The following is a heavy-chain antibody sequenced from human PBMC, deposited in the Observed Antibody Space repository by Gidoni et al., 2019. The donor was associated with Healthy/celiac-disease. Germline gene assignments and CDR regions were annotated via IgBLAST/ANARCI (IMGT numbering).Heavy chain of an antibody. D-gene: IGHD3-10*01. Sequence: EVQMVESGGVVVQPGGSLRLSCAASGFTFDDYTMHWFRQAPGKGLEWVSLISWDGGSTYYADSVKGRFTISRDNSKNSLYLQMNSLRTEDTALYYCAKDIQTFGELFGPNFDYWGQGTLVTVSS. J-gene: IGHJ4*02. V-gene: IGHV3-43*01. CDR1: GFTFDDYT. CDR2: ISWDGGST. CDR3: AKDIQTFGELFGPNFDY.